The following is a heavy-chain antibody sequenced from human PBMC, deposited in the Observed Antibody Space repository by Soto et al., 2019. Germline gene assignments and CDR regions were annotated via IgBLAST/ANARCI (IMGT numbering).Heavy chain of an antibody. CDR3: ARELTGSSPNYYYYRMDV. Sequence: SETLSLTCAVSGGSISSSNWWSWVRQPPGKGLAWIGEIYHSGSTNYNPSLKSRVTISVDKSKNQFSLKLSSVTAADTAVYYCARELTGSSPNYYYYRMDVCRKGHTVTVSS. V-gene: IGHV4-4*02. J-gene: IGHJ6*04. CDR2: IYHSGST. CDR1: GGSISSSNW. D-gene: IGHD1-26*01.